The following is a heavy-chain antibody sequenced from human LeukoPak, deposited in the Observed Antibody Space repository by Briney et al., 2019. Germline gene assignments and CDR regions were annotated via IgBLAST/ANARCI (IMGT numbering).Heavy chain of an antibody. V-gene: IGHV4-34*01. D-gene: IGHD2-15*01. Sequence: SETLSLTCAVYGGSFSGYYWSWIRQPPGKGLEWIGEINHSGSTNYNPSFKSRVTISVDTSKNQFSLKLSSVTAADTAVYYCARGYCSGGSCYSRGRYYYYGMDVWGQGTTVTVSS. CDR1: GGSFSGYY. CDR2: INHSGST. J-gene: IGHJ6*02. CDR3: ARGYCSGGSCYSRGRYYYYGMDV.